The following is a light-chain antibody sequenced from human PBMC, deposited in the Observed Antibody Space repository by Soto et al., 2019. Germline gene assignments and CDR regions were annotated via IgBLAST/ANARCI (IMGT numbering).Light chain of an antibody. CDR1: QEISKY. Sequence: DIQMTQSLSSLSASVGDRVTITCQASQEISKYLNWYQQKPGKAPKLLIYDASNLETGVPSRFSGSGSRTDFTFTISSLQPEDIATYYCQQYDNFPLTFGPGTKVDIK. CDR2: DAS. V-gene: IGKV1-33*01. J-gene: IGKJ3*01. CDR3: QQYDNFPLT.